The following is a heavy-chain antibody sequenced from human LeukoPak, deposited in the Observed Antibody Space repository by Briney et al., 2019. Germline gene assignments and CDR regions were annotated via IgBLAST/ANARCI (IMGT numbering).Heavy chain of an antibody. CDR1: GYTFTSYD. CDR3: ARDSRILGELLLY. D-gene: IGHD3-10*02. Sequence: ASVKVSCKASGYTFTSYDINWVRQATGQGLEWMGWMNPNNGNTGYAQKFQGRVTLTTDTSTSTAYMELRSLRSDDTAVYYCARDSRILGELLLYWGQGTLVTVSS. V-gene: IGHV1-8*01. CDR2: MNPNNGNT. J-gene: IGHJ4*02.